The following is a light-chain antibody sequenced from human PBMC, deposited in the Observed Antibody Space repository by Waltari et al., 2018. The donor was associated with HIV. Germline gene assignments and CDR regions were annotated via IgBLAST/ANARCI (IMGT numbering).Light chain of an antibody. CDR2: NKK. J-gene: IGLJ2*01. Sequence: QSVLTQPPSASGTPGQRVTISCSGSNSNIGSNTVNWYQQLPGTAPKLLIYNKKQRPSGVPDRISGSQSGTSASLAISGLQSEDEADYYCAAWDDSLNGVVFGGGTKLTVL. CDR1: NSNIGSNT. CDR3: AAWDDSLNGVV. V-gene: IGLV1-44*01.